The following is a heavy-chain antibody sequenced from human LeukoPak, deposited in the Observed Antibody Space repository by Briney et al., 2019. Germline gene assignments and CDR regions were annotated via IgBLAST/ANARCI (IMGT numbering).Heavy chain of an antibody. D-gene: IGHD3-3*01. V-gene: IGHV1-69*04. CDR2: IIPILGIA. CDR3: ARVKGLWSGYYSNWFDP. Sequence: SVKLSCTASGGTFGSYAISWVRQSPGQGLEWMGRIIPILGIANYAQKFQGRVTITADKSTSTAYMELSSLRSEDTAVYYCARVKGLWSGYYSNWFDPWGNGTIVSVSS. CDR1: GGTFGSYA. J-gene: IGHJ5*02.